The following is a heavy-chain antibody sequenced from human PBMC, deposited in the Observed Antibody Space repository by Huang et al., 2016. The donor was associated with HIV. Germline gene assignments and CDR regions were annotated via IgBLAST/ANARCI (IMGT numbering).Heavy chain of an antibody. CDR2: IKRDGGST. CDR1: GFTFSSYW. CDR3: ARGSRQGKYYYGSGTAY. V-gene: IGHV3-74*01. Sequence: EVQLVESGGGLVQPGGSLRHSCAAYGFTFSSYWMHWVRQVPGKGLVWVSHIKRDGGSTSYADSVKGRFTISRDNAKNTLYLQMNSLRAEDTAVYYCARGSRQGKYYYGSGTAYWGQGTLVTVSS. D-gene: IGHD3-10*01. J-gene: IGHJ4*02.